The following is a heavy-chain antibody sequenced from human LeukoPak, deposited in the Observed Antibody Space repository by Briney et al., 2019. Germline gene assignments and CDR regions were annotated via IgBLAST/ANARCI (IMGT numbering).Heavy chain of an antibody. CDR1: GFTFSNYG. J-gene: IGHJ4*02. Sequence: GGSLRLSCAASGFTFSNYGMHWVRQAPGKGLEWLSYIWDSSRITYQADSVKGRFTISRDNAKSSLYLQMNSLRDEDTAVYYCVRDSSFAFDYWGQGILVTVSS. CDR3: VRDSSFAFDY. CDR2: IWDSSRIT. V-gene: IGHV3-48*02. D-gene: IGHD2/OR15-2a*01.